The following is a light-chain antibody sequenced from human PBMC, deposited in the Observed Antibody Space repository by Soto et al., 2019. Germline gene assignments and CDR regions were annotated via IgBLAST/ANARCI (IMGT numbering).Light chain of an antibody. CDR3: QQYNNWPPWA. J-gene: IGKJ1*01. CDR2: GES. CDR1: HSISSN. Sequence: EIVMTQSPSTLSVSPGERATLSCRASHSISSNLAWYQQKPGQAPRLLIYGESTRATGIPARFSGSGSGTEFTLTISSLQSEDFAVYYCQQYNNWPPWAFGQGTKVDIK. V-gene: IGKV3D-15*01.